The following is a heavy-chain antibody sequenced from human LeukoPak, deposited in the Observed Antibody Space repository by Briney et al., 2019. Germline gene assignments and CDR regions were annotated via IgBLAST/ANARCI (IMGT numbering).Heavy chain of an antibody. J-gene: IGHJ4*02. D-gene: IGHD3-22*01. V-gene: IGHV4-39*01. CDR2: IYYSGST. CDR3: ARRLDYYDSSGYID. CDR1: GGSISSSSYY. Sequence: SETLSLTCTVSGGSISSSSYYWGWIRQPPGKGLEWIGSIYYSGSTYYNPSLKSRVTISVDTSKNQFSLKLISVTAADTAVYYCARRLDYYDSSGYIDWGQGTLVTVSS.